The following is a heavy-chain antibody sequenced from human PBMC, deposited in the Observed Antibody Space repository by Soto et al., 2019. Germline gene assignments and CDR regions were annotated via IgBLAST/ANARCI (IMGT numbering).Heavy chain of an antibody. CDR1: GFTFSSYW. D-gene: IGHD5-18*01. Sequence: GGSLRLSCAASGFTFSSYWMSWVRQAPGKGLEWVANIKQDGSEKYYVDSVKGRFTISRDNAKNSLYLQMNSLRAEDTAVYYCARVPWIQLWFDYYYYMDVWGKGTTVTVSS. V-gene: IGHV3-7*01. CDR2: IKQDGSEK. J-gene: IGHJ6*03. CDR3: ARVPWIQLWFDYYYYMDV.